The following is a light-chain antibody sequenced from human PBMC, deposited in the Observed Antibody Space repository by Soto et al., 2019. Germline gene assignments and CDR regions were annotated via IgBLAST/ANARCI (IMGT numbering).Light chain of an antibody. CDR1: QSIYNY. J-gene: IGKJ4*01. Sequence: DIQVTQSPSSLSASVGDRVTITCRASQSIYNYLAWYQQKPGQVPKLLIYAASTLHSGVPSRFSGSGSGTDSTLIISRLPHEDDATYYCQKYNSAPLTFGGGTKVEIK. V-gene: IGKV1-27*01. CDR2: AAS. CDR3: QKYNSAPLT.